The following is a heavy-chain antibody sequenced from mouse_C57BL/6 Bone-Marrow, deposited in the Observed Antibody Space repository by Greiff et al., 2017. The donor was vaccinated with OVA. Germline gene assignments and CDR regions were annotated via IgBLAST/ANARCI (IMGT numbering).Heavy chain of an antibody. V-gene: IGHV1-26*01. CDR3: ARGGNWRIYAMDY. CDR2: INPNNGGT. CDR1: GYTFTDYY. D-gene: IGHD2-1*01. J-gene: IGHJ4*01. Sequence: VQLQQSGPELVKPGASVKISCKASGYTFTDYYMNWVKQSHGKSLEWIGDINPNNGGTSYNQKFKGKATLTVDKSSSTAYMELRSLTSEDSAVYYCARGGNWRIYAMDYWGQGTSVTVSS.